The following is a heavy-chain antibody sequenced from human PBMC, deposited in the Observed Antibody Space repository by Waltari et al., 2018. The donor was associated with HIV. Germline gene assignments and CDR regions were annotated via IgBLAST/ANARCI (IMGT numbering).Heavy chain of an antibody. D-gene: IGHD3-10*01. CDR3: ARGGDYYGSGSHHYYYYGMDV. J-gene: IGHJ6*02. CDR2: IYTSGST. CDR1: GGYISSYY. Sequence: QVQLPESGPGLVKPSETLSLTCTVSGGYISSYYWSCIRQPPGKGLEWIGRIYTSGSTNYNPSLKSRVTMSVDTSKNQFSLKLSAVTAADTAVYYCARGGDYYGSGSHHYYYYGMDVWGQGTTVTVSS. V-gene: IGHV4-4*07.